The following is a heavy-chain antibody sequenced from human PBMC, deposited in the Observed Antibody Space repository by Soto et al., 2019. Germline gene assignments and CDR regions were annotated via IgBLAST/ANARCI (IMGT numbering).Heavy chain of an antibody. CDR1: CGSFSGYY. CDR3: ALGTWRYYYYGMEV. D-gene: IGHD1-1*01. V-gene: IGHV4-34*01. CDR2: INHSGST. Sequence: SDTLSITCAVYCGSFSGYYCIWILPPPWKGLEWIGEINHSGSTNYNPSLKSRVTISVDTSKNQFSLKLSSVTAADTAVYYCALGTWRYYYYGMEVWGQGTTVTVSS. J-gene: IGHJ6*02.